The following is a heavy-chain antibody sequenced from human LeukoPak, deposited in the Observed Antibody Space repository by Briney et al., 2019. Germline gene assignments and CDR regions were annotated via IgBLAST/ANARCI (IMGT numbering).Heavy chain of an antibody. J-gene: IGHJ4*02. CDR3: ANLPDSSGYYNRRIPTQRPY. CDR2: ISYDGSNK. CDR1: GFTFSSYG. D-gene: IGHD3-22*01. V-gene: IGHV3-30*18. Sequence: PGGSLRLSCAASGFTFSSYGMHWVRQAPGKGLEWVAVISYDGSNKYYADSVKGRFTISRDNSKNTLYLQMNSLRAEDTAVYYCANLPDSSGYYNRRIPTQRPYWGQGTLVTVSS.